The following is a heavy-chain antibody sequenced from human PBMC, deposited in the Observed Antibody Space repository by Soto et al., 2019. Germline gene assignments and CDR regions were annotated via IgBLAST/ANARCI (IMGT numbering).Heavy chain of an antibody. J-gene: IGHJ4*02. Sequence: QVQLVQSGAEVKKPGSSVKVSCKASGGTFSSYAISWVRQAPGQGLEWMGGIIPIFGTANYAQKFQGRVTIXAXXSTSTAYMERSSLRSEDTAVYYCARETGEPYYFDYWGQGTLVTVSS. CDR1: GGTFSSYA. V-gene: IGHV1-69*12. CDR2: IIPIFGTA. CDR3: ARETGEPYYFDY.